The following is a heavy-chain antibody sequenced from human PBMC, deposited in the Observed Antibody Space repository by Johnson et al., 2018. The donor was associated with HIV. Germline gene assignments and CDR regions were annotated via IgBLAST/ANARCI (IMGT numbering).Heavy chain of an antibody. V-gene: IGHV3-30-3*01. CDR2: ISYDGSNK. J-gene: IGHJ3*02. Sequence: QVQLVESGGGVVQPGRSLRLSCAASGFTFSSYAMHWVRQAPGKGLEWVAVISYDGSNKYYADSVKGRFTISRNNSKNQLFLQMNSLRAEDTAVYYCARDLPSTMIVVVIPPRDAFDIWVQGTMVTVSS. CDR3: ARDLPSTMIVVVIPPRDAFDI. CDR1: GFTFSSYA. D-gene: IGHD3-22*01.